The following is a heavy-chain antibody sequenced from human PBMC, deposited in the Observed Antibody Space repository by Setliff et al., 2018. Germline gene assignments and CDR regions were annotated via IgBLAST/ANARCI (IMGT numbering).Heavy chain of an antibody. CDR3: ARATTSGWRAKYCQH. CDR2: IKQDGSEK. D-gene: IGHD6-19*01. CDR1: GFTFTSYW. Sequence: GGSLRLSCAASGFTFTSYWMSWVRQAPGKGLEWVANIKQDGSEKYYVDSVKGRFTISRDNAKNSLYLQMSNLGAEDTAVYYCARATTSGWRAKYCQHWGQGTLVTVSS. V-gene: IGHV3-7*03. J-gene: IGHJ1*01.